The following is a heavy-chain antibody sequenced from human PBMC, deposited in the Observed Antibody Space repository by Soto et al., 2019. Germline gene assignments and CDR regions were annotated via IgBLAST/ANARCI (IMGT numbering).Heavy chain of an antibody. J-gene: IGHJ6*02. CDR3: ASGKGGDDPHSYYYYGMDV. CDR2: IIPIFGTA. V-gene: IGHV1-69*01. D-gene: IGHD2-21*02. Sequence: QVQLVQSGAEVKKPGSSVKVSCKASGGTFSSYAISWVRQAPGQGLEWMGGIIPIFGTANYAQKFQGRVTITADESTRTAYMERSSLRSEDTAVYYCASGKGGDDPHSYYYYGMDVWGQGTTVTVSS. CDR1: GGTFSSYA.